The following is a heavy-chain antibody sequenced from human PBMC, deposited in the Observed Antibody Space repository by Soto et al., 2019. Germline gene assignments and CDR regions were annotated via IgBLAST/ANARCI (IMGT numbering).Heavy chain of an antibody. CDR1: GYTFTGYY. CDR2: INPNSGDT. J-gene: IGHJ6*02. V-gene: IGHV1-2*04. Sequence: ASVKVSCKASGYTFTGYYMHWVRQAPGQGLEWMGWINPNSGDTNYAQKFQGWVTMTRDTSISTAYMELSRLRSDDTAVYYCVKGNYYDYYGRDVWGQGTTVNVSS. CDR3: VKGNYYDYYGRDV.